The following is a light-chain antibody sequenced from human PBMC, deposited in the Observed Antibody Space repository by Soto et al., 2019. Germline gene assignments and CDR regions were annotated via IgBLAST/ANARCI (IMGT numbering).Light chain of an antibody. CDR2: GAS. V-gene: IGKV3-20*01. J-gene: IGKJ5*01. CDR3: QQYNNWPRIT. Sequence: EIVLTQSPGTLSLSPGERATLSCRASQSVSSSYLAWYQQKPGQAPRLLIYGASTRATGIPARFSGSGSGTEFTLTISRLEPEDFAIYYCQQYNNWPRITFGQGTRLEIK. CDR1: QSVSSSY.